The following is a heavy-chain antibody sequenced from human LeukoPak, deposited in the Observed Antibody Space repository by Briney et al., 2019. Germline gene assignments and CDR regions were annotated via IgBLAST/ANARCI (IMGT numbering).Heavy chain of an antibody. CDR1: GGSISSSSYY. CDR2: IYYSGST. CDR3: ARESTAVAGWRYYYYYGMDV. D-gene: IGHD6-19*01. V-gene: IGHV4-39*02. Sequence: SETLSLTCTVSGGSISSSSYYWGWIRQPPGKGLEWIGSIYYSGSTYYNPSLKSRVTISVDTSKNQFSLKLSSVTAADTAVYYCARESTAVAGWRYYYYYGMDVWGQGTTVTVSS. J-gene: IGHJ6*02.